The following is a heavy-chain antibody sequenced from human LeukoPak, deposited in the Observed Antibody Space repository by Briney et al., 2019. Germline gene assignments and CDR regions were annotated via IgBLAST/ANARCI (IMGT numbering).Heavy chain of an antibody. CDR3: ASGFLDDFWSGHF. Sequence: GGSLRLSCAASGFTFSTHWMSWVHQAPGKGLEWVANIKEDGSQKYYVDSVEGRFTISRDNAKNSLYLQMNSLRAEDTAVYYCASGFLDDFWSGHFWGQGTLVTVSS. CDR1: GFTFSTHW. J-gene: IGHJ4*02. CDR2: IKEDGSQK. D-gene: IGHD3-3*01. V-gene: IGHV3-7*01.